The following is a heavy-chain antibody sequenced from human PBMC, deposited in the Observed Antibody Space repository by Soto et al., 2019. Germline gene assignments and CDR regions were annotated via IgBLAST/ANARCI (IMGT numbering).Heavy chain of an antibody. CDR3: ARDDEYSGNGMDV. CDR1: GFTFSNYG. Sequence: QVQLVESGGGVVQPGRSLRLSCAASGFTFSNYGMHWVRQALGKGLEWVAVILNDGSNRYHADSVKDRFTISRDNSKNMLYLQMTSLRAEDTAVYYCARDDEYSGNGMDVWGQGTTVTVS. J-gene: IGHJ6*02. D-gene: IGHD3-10*01. V-gene: IGHV3-33*01. CDR2: ILNDGSNR.